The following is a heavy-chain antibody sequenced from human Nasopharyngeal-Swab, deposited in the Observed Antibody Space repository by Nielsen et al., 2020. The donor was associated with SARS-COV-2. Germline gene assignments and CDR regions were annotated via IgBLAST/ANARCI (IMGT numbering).Heavy chain of an antibody. D-gene: IGHD2-21*02. J-gene: IGHJ5*02. Sequence: SATLSLTCAVSGGSISSSNWWSWVRQPPGKGLEWIGEIYHSGSTNYNPSLKSRVTISVDKSKNQFSLKLSSVTAADTAVYYCARGVANPIVVVTGWCWFDPWGQGTLVTVSS. V-gene: IGHV4-4*02. CDR2: IYHSGST. CDR1: GGSISSSNW. CDR3: ARGVANPIVVVTGWCWFDP.